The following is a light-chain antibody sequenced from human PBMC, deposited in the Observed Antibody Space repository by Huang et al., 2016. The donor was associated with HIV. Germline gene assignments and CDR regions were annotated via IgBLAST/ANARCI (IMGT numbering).Light chain of an antibody. CDR1: QGIGRY. CDR3: QQLKTYPIT. V-gene: IGKV1-9*01. Sequence: IQLTQSPSSLSASVGDRVTITCRASQGIGRYLVWYQQKPGKAPTLLIYASSTLQRGVPSRVSGSVSGTDFTLTIGSLQPEDFATYYCQQLKTYPITFGPGTQVDIK. CDR2: ASS. J-gene: IGKJ3*01.